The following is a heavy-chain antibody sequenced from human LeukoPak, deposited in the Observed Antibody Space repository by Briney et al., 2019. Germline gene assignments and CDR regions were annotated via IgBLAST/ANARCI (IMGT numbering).Heavy chain of an antibody. Sequence: GSLRLSCAASEFTFSSYSMNWIRQPPGKGLEWIGEINHSGSTNYNPSLKSRVTISVDTSKNQFSLKLSSVTAADTAVYYYARGRITIFGVVINGGNWFDPWGQGTLVTVSS. J-gene: IGHJ5*02. CDR3: ARGRITIFGVVINGGNWFDP. CDR1: EFTFSSYS. V-gene: IGHV4-34*01. CDR2: INHSGST. D-gene: IGHD3-3*01.